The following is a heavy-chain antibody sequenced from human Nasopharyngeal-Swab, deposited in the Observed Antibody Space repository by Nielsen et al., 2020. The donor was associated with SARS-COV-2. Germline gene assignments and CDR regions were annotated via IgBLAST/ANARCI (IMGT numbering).Heavy chain of an antibody. J-gene: IGHJ4*02. CDR3: ARESYSWSWYGPDY. Sequence: GESLKISCTVSGFTFTDYWMHWLRQSPGKGPVWLSRIDNHGSSTTYAGSVRGRFTISRDNARNPLFLQLHSLRAEDTAVYYCARESYSWSWYGPDYWGQGSQVTVSS. D-gene: IGHD1-26*01. V-gene: IGHV3-74*03. CDR1: GFTFTDYW. CDR2: IDNHGSST.